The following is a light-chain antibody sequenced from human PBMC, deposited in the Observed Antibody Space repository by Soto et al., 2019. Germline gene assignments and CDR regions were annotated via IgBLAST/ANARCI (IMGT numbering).Light chain of an antibody. CDR1: SSNIGAGYD. J-gene: IGLJ1*01. V-gene: IGLV1-40*01. CDR2: ANG. CDR3: QSYDSTLSARYV. Sequence: QLVLTQPPSVSGAPGQRVTISCAGSSSNIGAGYDVHWYQQFPGSGPKLLVYANGNRPSGVPDRFSGSKSGTSASLAITGLQAEDEADYYCQSYDSTLSARYVFGTGTKLTVL.